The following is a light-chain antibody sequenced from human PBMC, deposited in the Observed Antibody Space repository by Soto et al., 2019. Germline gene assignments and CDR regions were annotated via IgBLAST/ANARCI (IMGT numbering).Light chain of an antibody. J-gene: IGKJ5*01. CDR2: DAS. V-gene: IGKV3-11*01. Sequence: EIVLTQSPATLSLSPGERATLSCRASQNVRSYLAWYQQKPGQAPRLLIHDASSRATGIPDRFSGSGSGTEYTLPISSLEPEDSAVYYCQQRTNWPTSTFGQGTRLEIK. CDR3: QQRTNWPTST. CDR1: QNVRSY.